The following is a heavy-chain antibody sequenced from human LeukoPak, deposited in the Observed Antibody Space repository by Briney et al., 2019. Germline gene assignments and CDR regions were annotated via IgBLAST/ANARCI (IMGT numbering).Heavy chain of an antibody. J-gene: IGHJ4*02. D-gene: IGHD2-21*01. CDR1: GYSISSGYY. V-gene: IGHV4-38-2*01. CDR2: IYHSGST. Sequence: SETLSLTCAVSGYSISSGYYWGWIRQPPGKGLERIGSIYHSGSTYYNPSLKSRVTISVDTSKNQFSLKLSSVTAADTAVYYCARQGPYCAGDCSNYFDFWGQGTLVTVSS. CDR3: ARQGPYCAGDCSNYFDF.